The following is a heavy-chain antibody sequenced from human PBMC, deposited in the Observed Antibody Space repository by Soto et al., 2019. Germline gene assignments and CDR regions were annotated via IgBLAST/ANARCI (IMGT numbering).Heavy chain of an antibody. J-gene: IGHJ4*02. V-gene: IGHV4-59*01. CDR2: IYYTGST. CDR1: GGSISCYF. CDR3: ARTGTTAIFLGFDY. D-gene: IGHD3-3*01. Sequence: SETLSLTCPVAGGSISCYFWSLIRQPPGKGLEWMGYIYYTGSTNYNPSLKSRVAISVDASKNQFSLKLSSVTAADTAVYYCARTGTTAIFLGFDYWGQGALVTVSS.